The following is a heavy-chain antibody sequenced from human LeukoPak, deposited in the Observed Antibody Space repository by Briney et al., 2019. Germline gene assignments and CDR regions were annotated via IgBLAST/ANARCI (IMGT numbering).Heavy chain of an antibody. J-gene: IGHJ4*02. CDR3: ARERDGYNSEYFDY. Sequence: GGSLRLSCAASGFTVSSNYMSWVRQAPGKGLEWVSVIYSGGSTYYADSVKGRFTISRDNSKNTLYLQMNSLRAEDTAVYYCARERDGYNSEYFDYWGQGTLVTVSP. CDR2: IYSGGST. CDR1: GFTVSSNY. V-gene: IGHV3-66*01. D-gene: IGHD5-24*01.